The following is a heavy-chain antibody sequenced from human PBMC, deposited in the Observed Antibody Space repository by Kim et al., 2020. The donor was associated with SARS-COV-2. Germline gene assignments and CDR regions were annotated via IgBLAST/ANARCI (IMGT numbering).Heavy chain of an antibody. Sequence: SETLSLTCAVYGGSFSGYYWSWIRQPPGKGLEWIGEINHSGSTNYNPSLKSRVTISVDTSKNQFSLKLSSVTAADTAVYYCARGGGGWLLSHYLGMDVWG. CDR2: INHSGST. V-gene: IGHV4-34*01. CDR3: ARGGGGWLLSHYLGMDV. J-gene: IGHJ6*01. CDR1: GGSFSGYY. D-gene: IGHD3-22*01.